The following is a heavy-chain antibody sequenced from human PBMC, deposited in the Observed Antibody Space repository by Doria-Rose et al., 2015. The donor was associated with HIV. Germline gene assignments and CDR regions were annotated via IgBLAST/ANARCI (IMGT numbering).Heavy chain of an antibody. J-gene: IGHJ4*02. V-gene: IGHV4-59*01. CDR1: GGSISHYY. CDR2: IFYTGST. CDR3: ARVLSGTYDY. D-gene: IGHD1-26*01. Sequence: QVQLQQWGPGLVKPSKTLSLTCSVSGGSISHYYWSWIRQPPGKGLEYIGDIFYTGSTNYSPSLKSRVSMSIDTSKNKFSLRLSSVTAADTAVYYCARVLSGTYDYWGQGTLVTVSS.